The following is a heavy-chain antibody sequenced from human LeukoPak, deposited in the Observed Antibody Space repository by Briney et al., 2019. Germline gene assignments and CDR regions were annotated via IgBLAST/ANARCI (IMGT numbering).Heavy chain of an antibody. V-gene: IGHV3-23*03. J-gene: IGHJ4*02. Sequence: GGSLRLSWAASGFTFSSYAMSWVRRAPGKGLEWVSVIYSAGSISYADSSKGRFTISRDNSKNTLYLQMNNLRAEDTAVYYCARAPFGSNWYFDYWGQGTLVTVSS. CDR3: ARAPFGSNWYFDY. CDR2: IYSAGSI. CDR1: GFTFSSYA. D-gene: IGHD6-13*01.